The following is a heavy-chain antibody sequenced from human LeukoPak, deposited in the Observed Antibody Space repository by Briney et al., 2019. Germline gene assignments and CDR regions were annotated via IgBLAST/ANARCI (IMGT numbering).Heavy chain of an antibody. V-gene: IGHV5-51*01. CDR1: GYTFTSYW. D-gene: IGHD2-8*01. CDR2: IYPGDSNI. J-gene: IGHJ5*02. Sequence: GESLKISCKDSGYTFTSYWIAWVRQMPGKGLEWMGIIYPGDSNIRYSPSFQGQVTISADKSISTAYLQWSSLKASDSVMYYCARVRGCTNGVCLNWFDPWGQGTLVTVSS. CDR3: ARVRGCTNGVCLNWFDP.